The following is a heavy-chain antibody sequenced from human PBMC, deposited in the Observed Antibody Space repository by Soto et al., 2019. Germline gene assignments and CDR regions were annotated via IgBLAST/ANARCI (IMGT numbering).Heavy chain of an antibody. CDR3: ASDHIGYCSSNSCTYYYGMDV. CDR1: GGSISSYY. V-gene: IGHV4-59*01. CDR2: IYYSGST. Sequence: PSETLSLTCTVSGGSISSYYWSWIRQPPGKGLEWIGYIYYSGSTNYNPSLKSRVTISVDTSKNQFSLKLSSVTAADTAVYYCASDHIGYCSSNSCTYYYGMDVWGQGTTVPVSS. J-gene: IGHJ6*02. D-gene: IGHD2-2*01.